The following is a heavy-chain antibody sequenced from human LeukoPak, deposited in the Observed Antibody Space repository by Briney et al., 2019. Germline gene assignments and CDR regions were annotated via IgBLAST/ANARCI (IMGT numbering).Heavy chain of an antibody. J-gene: IGHJ6*03. Sequence: ETLTLTCTGSGCAISSHDLSWVRQPPGKGLEWVGYICYSGSTIYNPSLKSRFTISIDTPKNKFCLQLSTLPAADTAVYYCARAPRYDFWSAAKNYYYYMDVWAKGPRLSVPS. CDR1: GCAISSHD. CDR3: ARAPRYDFWSAAKNYYYYMDV. V-gene: IGHV4-59*11. D-gene: IGHD3-3*01. CDR2: ICYSGST.